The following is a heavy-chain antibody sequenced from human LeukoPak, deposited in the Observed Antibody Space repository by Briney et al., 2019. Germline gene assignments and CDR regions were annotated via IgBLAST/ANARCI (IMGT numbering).Heavy chain of an antibody. D-gene: IGHD5-18*01. V-gene: IGHV4-59*08. CDR3: ARGPYSYGYLVLSGDPFDI. CDR1: GGSISSYY. J-gene: IGHJ3*02. CDR2: IYYSGST. Sequence: PSETLSLTCTVSGGSISSYYWSWLRQPPGKGLEWIGYIYYSGSTNYNPSLKSRVTISVDTSKNQFSLKLSSVTAADTAVYYCARGPYSYGYLVLSGDPFDIWGQGTMVTVSS.